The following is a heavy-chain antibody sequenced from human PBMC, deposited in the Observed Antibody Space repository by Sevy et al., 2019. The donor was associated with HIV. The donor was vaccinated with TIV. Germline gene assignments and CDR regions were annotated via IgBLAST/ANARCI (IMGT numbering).Heavy chain of an antibody. V-gene: IGHV3-33*01. D-gene: IGHD3-22*01. CDR3: ARELDSSGLDY. J-gene: IGHJ4*02. Sequence: GGSLRLSCAASGFTFSSYGMHWVRQAPGKGLEWVAVIWYDGSNKYYADSVKGRFTISRDNSKNTLYLQMNSLRVEDTAVYYCARELDSSGLDYWGQGTLVTVSS. CDR2: IWYDGSNK. CDR1: GFTFSSYG.